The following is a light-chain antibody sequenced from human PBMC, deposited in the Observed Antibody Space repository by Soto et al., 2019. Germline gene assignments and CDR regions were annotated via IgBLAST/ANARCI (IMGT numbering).Light chain of an antibody. V-gene: IGKV3-11*01. Sequence: EIVLTQSLATLSLSPGERDTLSCRASQSISSYLAWYQQKPGQAPRLLIYDGSNRATGIPARFSGSGSETDFTLTISSLEPEDFASYYCQQRRSWPLTFGGGTKVDIK. CDR1: QSISSY. J-gene: IGKJ4*01. CDR3: QQRRSWPLT. CDR2: DGS.